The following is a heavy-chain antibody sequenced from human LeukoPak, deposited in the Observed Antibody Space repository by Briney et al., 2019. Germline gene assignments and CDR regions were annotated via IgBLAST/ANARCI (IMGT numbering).Heavy chain of an antibody. V-gene: IGHV1-69*04. Sequence: SVKVSCKASGGTFSSYAISWVRQAPGQGLEWMGRIIPILGIANYAQKFQGRVTMTRDTSTSTVYMELSSLRSEDTAVYYCARDPHYYDSSGYPPAFDYWGQGTLVTVSS. J-gene: IGHJ4*02. CDR1: GGTFSSYA. CDR2: IIPILGIA. CDR3: ARDPHYYDSSGYPPAFDY. D-gene: IGHD3-22*01.